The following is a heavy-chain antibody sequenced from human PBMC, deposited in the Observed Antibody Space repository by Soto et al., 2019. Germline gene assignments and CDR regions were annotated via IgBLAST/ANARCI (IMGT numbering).Heavy chain of an antibody. V-gene: IGHV6-1*01. D-gene: IGHD1-7*01. CDR2: TYYRSKWYN. Sequence: SQTLSLTCAISGESVSRNSAAWNWIRQSPSRGLEWLGRTYYRSKWYNDYAVSVRSRITVNPDTSKNQFSLQLTSVTPEDTAVYYCAGTTSHHWLYMDVWGKGATVTVSS. CDR3: AGTTSHHWLYMDV. J-gene: IGHJ6*03. CDR1: GESVSRNSAA.